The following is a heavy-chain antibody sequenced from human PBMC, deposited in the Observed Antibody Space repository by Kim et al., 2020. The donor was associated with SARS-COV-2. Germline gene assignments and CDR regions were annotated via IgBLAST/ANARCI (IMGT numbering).Heavy chain of an antibody. CDR2: ISSAGNAE. D-gene: IGHD2-15*01. CDR3: VKDRPCLHCNPSDY. Sequence: GGSLRLSCVASGFTFSSYSMSWVRQAPGKGLQWVSSISSAGNAEFYPDSVKGRFTISRDNSKNTVILQMNTLGAEDTAVYYCVKDRPCLHCNPSDYWGQGTLVTVSS. CDR1: GFTFSSYS. J-gene: IGHJ4*02. V-gene: IGHV3-23*01.